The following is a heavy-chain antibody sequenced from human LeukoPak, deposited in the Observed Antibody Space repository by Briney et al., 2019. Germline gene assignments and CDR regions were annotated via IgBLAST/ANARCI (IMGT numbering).Heavy chain of an antibody. Sequence: PGGSLRLSCAASGFTFSSYAMSWVRQAPGKGLECVSAISGSGGRTYYADSVRGRFTISRDSCRNTLYLQMHSLTAEEMAVYYCAKGLDYYGSGGGMDVWGQGTTATVSS. CDR1: GFTFSSYA. V-gene: IGHV3-23*01. D-gene: IGHD3-10*01. CDR2: ISGSGGRT. J-gene: IGHJ6*02. CDR3: AKGLDYYGSGGGMDV.